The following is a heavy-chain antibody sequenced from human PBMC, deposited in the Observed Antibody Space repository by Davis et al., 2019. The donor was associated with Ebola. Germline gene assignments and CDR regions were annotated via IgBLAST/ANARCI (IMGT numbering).Heavy chain of an antibody. J-gene: IGHJ4*02. Sequence: PGGSLRLSCAASGFTFRNYAMHWVRQAPGKGLEWVAVVSHSERERFYADSVKGRFTISRGNSENTLYLQMNSLTADDTSVYYCARAGFDEGLDYWGQGTPVTVSS. V-gene: IGHV3-30*04. CDR2: VSHSERER. CDR1: GFTFRNYA. D-gene: IGHD3-16*01. CDR3: ARAGFDEGLDY.